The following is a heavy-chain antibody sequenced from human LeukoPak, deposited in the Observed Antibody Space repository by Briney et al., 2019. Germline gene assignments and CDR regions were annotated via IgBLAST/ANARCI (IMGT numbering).Heavy chain of an antibody. D-gene: IGHD3-22*01. CDR3: AIKKNYYDSSGYYYVFDY. V-gene: IGHV4-34*01. CDR2: INHSGST. CDR1: GGSFSGYY. Sequence: PSETLSLTCAVYGGSFSGYYWSWIRQPPGKGLKWIGEINHSGSTNYNPSLKSRVTISVDTSKNQFSLKLSSVTAADTAVYYCAIKKNYYDSSGYYYVFDYWGQGTLVTVSS. J-gene: IGHJ4*02.